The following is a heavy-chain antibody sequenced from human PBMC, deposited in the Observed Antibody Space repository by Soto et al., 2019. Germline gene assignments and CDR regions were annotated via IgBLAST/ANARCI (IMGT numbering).Heavy chain of an antibody. V-gene: IGHV3-64*01. D-gene: IGHD3-3*01. CDR3: ASEPNQSGRFDY. CDR2: ISSNGGST. CDR1: GFTFSSYA. Sequence: EVQLVESGGGLVQPGGSLRLSCAASGFTFSSYAMHWVRQAPGKGLEYVSAISSNGGSTYYANSVKGRFTISRDNSKNTLYLQMGSLRAEDMAVYYCASEPNQSGRFDYWGQGTLVTVSS. J-gene: IGHJ4*02.